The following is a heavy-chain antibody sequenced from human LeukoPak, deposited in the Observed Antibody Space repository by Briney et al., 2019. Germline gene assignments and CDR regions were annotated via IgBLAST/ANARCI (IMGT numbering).Heavy chain of an antibody. D-gene: IGHD2-8*02. V-gene: IGHV3-23*01. CDR2: IFGSGGGT. J-gene: IGHJ4*02. CDR1: GFTFSDYY. Sequence: GGSLRLSCAASGFTFSDYYMSWIRQAPGKGLEWVSAIFGSGGGTFYADSVRGRFTISRDNSKNTLYLQMNSLRAEDTAVYYCAKAHGSSTGWRFDFWGQGTLVIVSS. CDR3: AKAHGSSTGWRFDF.